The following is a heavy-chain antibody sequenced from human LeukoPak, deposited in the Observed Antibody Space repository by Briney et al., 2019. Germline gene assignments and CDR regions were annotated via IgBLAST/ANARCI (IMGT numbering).Heavy chain of an antibody. D-gene: IGHD3-22*01. CDR1: GGSISSYY. V-gene: IGHV4-59*01. J-gene: IGHJ4*02. CDR2: IYNSGST. CDR3: ARGTWVPSLVVINYYFDY. Sequence: PSETLSLTCTVSGGSISSYYWSWIRQPPGKGLEWIGYIYNSGSTNCNPSLKSRVTISVDTSKNQFSLKLRSVTAADTAVYYCARGTWVPSLVVINYYFDYWGQGTLVTVSS.